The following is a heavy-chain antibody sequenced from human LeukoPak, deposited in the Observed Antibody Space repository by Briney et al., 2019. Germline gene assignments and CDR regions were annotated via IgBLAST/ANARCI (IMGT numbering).Heavy chain of an antibody. D-gene: IGHD4-23*01. V-gene: IGHV4-39*07. CDR1: GGSISSSSYY. Sequence: PSQTLSLTCTVSGGSISSSSYYWGWIRQPPGKGLEWIGSIYYSGSTYYNPSLKSRVTISVDTSKNQFSLKLSSVTAADTAVYYCARTVVTRWFDPWGQGTLVTVSS. CDR2: IYYSGST. J-gene: IGHJ5*02. CDR3: ARTVVTRWFDP.